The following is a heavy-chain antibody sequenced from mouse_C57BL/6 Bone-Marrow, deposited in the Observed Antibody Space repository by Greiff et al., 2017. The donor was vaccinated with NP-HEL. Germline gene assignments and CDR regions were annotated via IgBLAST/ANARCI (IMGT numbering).Heavy chain of an antibody. CDR1: GFNIKDYY. J-gene: IGHJ2*01. Sequence: EVQLKESGAELVRPGASVKLSCTASGFNIKDYYMHWVKQRPEQGLEWIGRIDPEDGDTEYAPKFQGKATMTADTSSNTAYLQLSSLTSEDTAVYYCTHYYGSSYYFDYWGQGTTLTVSS. D-gene: IGHD1-1*01. V-gene: IGHV14-1*01. CDR2: IDPEDGDT. CDR3: THYYGSSYYFDY.